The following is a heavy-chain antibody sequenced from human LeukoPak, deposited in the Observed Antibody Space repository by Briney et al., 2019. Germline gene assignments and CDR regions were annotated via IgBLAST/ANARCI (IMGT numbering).Heavy chain of an antibody. V-gene: IGHV4-34*01. CDR1: GGSFSGYY. J-gene: IGHJ6*02. CDR3: ARGIAAAGYYYYYGMDV. CDR2: INHSGST. D-gene: IGHD6-13*01. Sequence: SETLSLTCAVYGGSFSGYYWSWIRQPPGKGLEWIGEINHSGSTNYNPSLKSRVTISVDTSKNQFSLKLSSVTAADTAVYYCARGIAAAGYYYYYGMDVWGQGTTVTVSS.